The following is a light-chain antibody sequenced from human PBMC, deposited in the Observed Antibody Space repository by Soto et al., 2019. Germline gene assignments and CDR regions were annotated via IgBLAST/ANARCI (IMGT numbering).Light chain of an antibody. J-gene: IGKJ1*01. CDR2: WAS. CDR1: QSVLYSSNNKNY. CDR3: QQYYSTLRT. V-gene: IGKV4-1*01. Sequence: DIVMTQSPDSLAVSLGERATINCKSSQSVLYSSNNKNYLAWYQQKPGQPPKLLIYWASTRESGVPDRFSGSGSWTDFTLTISSLKAEDVAVYYCQQYYSTLRTFGQGTKVEIK.